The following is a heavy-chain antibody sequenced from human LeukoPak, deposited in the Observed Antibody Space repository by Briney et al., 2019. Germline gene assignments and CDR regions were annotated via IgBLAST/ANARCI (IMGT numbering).Heavy chain of an antibody. D-gene: IGHD5-18*01. V-gene: IGHV4-59*01. CDR2: IYYSGST. CDR1: GGSISSYY. CDR3: AREGQLWSLDY. J-gene: IGHJ4*02. Sequence: SETLSLTCTVSGGSISSYYWSWIRQPPGKGLEWIGYIYYSGSTNYNPSLKSRVTISVDTSKNQFSLKLSSVTAADTAVYYCAREGQLWSLDYWGQGTLVTASS.